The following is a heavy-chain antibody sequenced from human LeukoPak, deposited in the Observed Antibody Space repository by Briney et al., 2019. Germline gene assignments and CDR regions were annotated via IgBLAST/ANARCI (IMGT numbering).Heavy chain of an antibody. CDR3: ARIRAAAGTWDYFDY. V-gene: IGHV3-7*01. Sequence: GGSLRLSCGASGFTFNTYWMTWFRQAPGKGLEWVANIKQDGSEKYYVDSVKGRFTISRDNAKNSLYLQMNSLRAEDTAIYYCARIRAAAGTWDYFDYWGQGTLVTVSS. CDR2: IKQDGSEK. CDR1: GFTFNTYW. D-gene: IGHD6-13*01. J-gene: IGHJ4*02.